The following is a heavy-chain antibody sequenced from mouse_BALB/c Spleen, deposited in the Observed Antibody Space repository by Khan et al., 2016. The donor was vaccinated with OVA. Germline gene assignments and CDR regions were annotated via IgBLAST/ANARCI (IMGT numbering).Heavy chain of an antibody. V-gene: IGHV3-1*02. CDR3: ARDGSYMDY. J-gene: IGHJ4*01. D-gene: IGHD1-1*02. Sequence: EVQLVESGPDLVKPSQSLSLTCTVTGYSITSGYSWHWLRQFPGNKLEWMGYIYYSGSINYNPSLKSRFSITRDTSKNLFFLQLNSGTTEDTATYYCARDGSYMDYWGQGTSVTVSS. CDR2: IYYSGSI. CDR1: GYSITSGYS.